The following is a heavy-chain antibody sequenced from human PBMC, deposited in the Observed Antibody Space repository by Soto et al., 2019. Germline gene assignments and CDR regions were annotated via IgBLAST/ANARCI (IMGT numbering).Heavy chain of an antibody. CDR3: ARVPPPWVCTNGVCPPGYYYYYGMDV. V-gene: IGHV1-8*01. CDR2: MNPNSGNT. J-gene: IGHJ6*02. Sequence: ASVKVSCKASGYTFTSYDINWVRQATGQGLEWMGWMNPNSGNTGYAQKFQGRVTMTRNTSISTAYMELSSLRSEDTAVYYCARVPPPWVCTNGVCPPGYYYYYGMDVWGQGTTVTVSS. CDR1: GYTFTSYD. D-gene: IGHD2-8*01.